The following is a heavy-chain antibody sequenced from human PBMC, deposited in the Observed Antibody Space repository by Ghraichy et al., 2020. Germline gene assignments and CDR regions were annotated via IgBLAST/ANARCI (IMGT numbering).Heavy chain of an antibody. Sequence: GGSLRLSCAASGFTFSSYAMSWVRQAPGKGLEWVSAISGSGGSTYYADSVKGRFTISRDNSKNTLYLQMNSLRAEDTAVYYCAKEGGRGRIMITSTDYWGQGTLVTVSS. CDR1: GFTFSSYA. CDR3: AKEGGRGRIMITSTDY. V-gene: IGHV3-23*01. CDR2: ISGSGGST. J-gene: IGHJ4*02. D-gene: IGHD3-16*01.